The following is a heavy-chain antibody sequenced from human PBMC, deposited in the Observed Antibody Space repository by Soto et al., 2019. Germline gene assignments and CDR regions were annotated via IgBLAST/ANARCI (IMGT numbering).Heavy chain of an antibody. CDR2: IYYSGST. V-gene: IGHV4-30-4*01. D-gene: IGHD4-17*01. CDR1: GGSISSGDYY. J-gene: IGHJ6*02. CDR3: AREGATVAKESNYYYYYGMDV. Sequence: SETLSLTCTVSGGSISSGDYYWSWIRQPPGKGLEWIGYIYYSGSTYYNPSLKSRVTISVDTSKNQFSLKLSSVTAADTAVYYCAREGATVAKESNYYYYYGMDVWGQGTTVTVS.